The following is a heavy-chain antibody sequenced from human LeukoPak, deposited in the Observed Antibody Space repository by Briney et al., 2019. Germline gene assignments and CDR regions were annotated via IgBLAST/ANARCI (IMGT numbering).Heavy chain of an antibody. CDR1: GFTFSSYA. CDR2: ISDSARTT. V-gene: IGHV3-23*01. D-gene: IGHD4-23*01. J-gene: IGHJ4*02. CDR3: AKRWSYIDY. Sequence: PGGSVRLSCAASGFTFSSYAMSWVRQAPGKGLEWVSSISDSARTTYYADSVKGRFTISRDNSKNTVYLQMNSLRAEDTAIYYCAKRWSYIDYWGQGALVTVSS.